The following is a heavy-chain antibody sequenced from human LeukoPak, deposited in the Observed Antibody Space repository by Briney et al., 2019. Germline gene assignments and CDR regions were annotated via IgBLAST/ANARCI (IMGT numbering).Heavy chain of an antibody. J-gene: IGHJ4*02. V-gene: IGHV1-46*01. Sequence: ASVKVSCKASGYTFTSYYMHWVRQAPGQGLEWMGIINPSGGSTSYAQKFQGRVTMTRDTSTSTVYMELSSLRSEDTAVYYCARGRAAVPGREYSSGEGFGYWGQGTLVTVSP. CDR2: INPSGGST. CDR3: ARGRAAVPGREYSSGEGFGY. CDR1: GYTFTSYY. D-gene: IGHD6-25*01.